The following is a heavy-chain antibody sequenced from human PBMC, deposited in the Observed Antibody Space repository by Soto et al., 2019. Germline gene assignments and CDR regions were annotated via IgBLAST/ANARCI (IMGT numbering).Heavy chain of an antibody. Sequence: ASVKVSCKASGYTFTSYAMHGVRQAPVQRLEWMGWINAGNGNTKYSQKFQGRVTITRDTSASTAYMELSSLRSEDTAVYYCARDGGSSGDYGINYFDYWGQGTLVTVSS. V-gene: IGHV1-3*01. CDR3: ARDGGSSGDYGINYFDY. CDR1: GYTFTSYA. J-gene: IGHJ4*02. CDR2: INAGNGNT. D-gene: IGHD4-17*01.